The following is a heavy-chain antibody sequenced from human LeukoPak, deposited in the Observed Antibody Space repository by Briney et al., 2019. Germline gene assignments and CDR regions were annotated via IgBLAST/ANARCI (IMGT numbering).Heavy chain of an antibody. CDR3: AKAQAVACKEPDAFDI. D-gene: IGHD6-19*01. CDR2: MSRNGGGT. V-gene: IGHV3-64*01. J-gene: IGHJ3*02. Sequence: PGGSLRLSCAASGFTFSGYAMHWVRQAPGKGLEYVSAMSRNGGGTYYAHSVKGRFTISRDNSKNTPFLQMGSLRAEDMAVYYCAKAQAVACKEPDAFDIWGQGTMVTVSS. CDR1: GFTFSGYA.